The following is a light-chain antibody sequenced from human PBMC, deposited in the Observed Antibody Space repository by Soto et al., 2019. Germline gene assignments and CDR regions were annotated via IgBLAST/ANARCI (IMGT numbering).Light chain of an antibody. CDR2: EVN. Sequence: QSVLTQPASVSGSPGQSITISCTGTSSDVGLYNLVSWYQHLPGKAPKLIIYEVNERPSGISDRFSGSKSDNTASLTISGLQDEDEADYYCCSYVGSSILMFGGGTKLTVL. CDR3: CSYVGSSILM. J-gene: IGLJ3*02. V-gene: IGLV2-23*02. CDR1: SSDVGLYNL.